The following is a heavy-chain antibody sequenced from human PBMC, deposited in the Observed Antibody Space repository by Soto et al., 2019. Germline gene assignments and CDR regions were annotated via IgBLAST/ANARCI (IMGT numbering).Heavy chain of an antibody. Sequence: PSETLSLTCTVSGGSISSYYWSWIRQPPGKGLEWIGYIYYSGSTNYNPSLKSRVTISVDTSKNQFSLKLSSVTAADTAMYYCAVMRYFDWLVLDYWGQGTPVTVSS. D-gene: IGHD3-9*01. CDR3: AVMRYFDWLVLDY. CDR2: IYYSGST. CDR1: GGSISSYY. V-gene: IGHV4-59*01. J-gene: IGHJ4*02.